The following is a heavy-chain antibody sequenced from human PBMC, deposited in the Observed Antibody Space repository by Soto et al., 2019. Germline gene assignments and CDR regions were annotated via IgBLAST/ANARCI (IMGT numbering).Heavy chain of an antibody. Sequence: QVQLVQSGAEVKKPGSSVKVSCKASGGTFSSYAISWVRQAPGQGLEWMGGIIPIFGTANYAQKFQGRVTITADESTSTAYMELSSLRSEDTAVYYCATNPRITIFGVDPQSGYYFDYWGQGTLVTVSS. CDR3: ATNPRITIFGVDPQSGYYFDY. J-gene: IGHJ4*02. V-gene: IGHV1-69*01. CDR2: IIPIFGTA. D-gene: IGHD3-3*01. CDR1: GGTFSSYA.